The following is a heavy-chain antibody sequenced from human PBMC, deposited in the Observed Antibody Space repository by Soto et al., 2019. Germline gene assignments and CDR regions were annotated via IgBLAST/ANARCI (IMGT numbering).Heavy chain of an antibody. V-gene: IGHV3-33*05. CDR2: ISYDGSNK. D-gene: IGHD3-10*01. CDR1: GFTCSSYG. CDR3: AKATPIWFGELLSPYYYYYGMDV. J-gene: IGHJ6*02. Sequence: PGGSLRLSCAASGFTCSSYGMHWVRQAPGKGLEWVAVISYDGSNKYYADSVKGRFTISRDNSKNTLYLQMNSLRAEDTAVYCCAKATPIWFGELLSPYYYYYGMDVWGQGTTVTVSS.